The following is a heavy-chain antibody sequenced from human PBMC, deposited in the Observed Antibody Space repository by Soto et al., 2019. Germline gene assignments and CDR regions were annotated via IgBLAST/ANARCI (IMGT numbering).Heavy chain of an antibody. CDR2: MNAANGNA. D-gene: IGHD2-21*02. V-gene: IGHV1-8*01. J-gene: IGHJ5*02. CDR1: GYNFPSSN. CDR3: ARAVGIGVTGLDL. Sequence: QERLVQSGAELRRPGASVKISCRASGYNFPSSNVNWVRQASGQGPEWWGWMNAANGNAAFARDFQGRVNMTRDLSTDTSYLELGGLSSGDTAMYYCARAVGIGVTGLDLWGPGTFVTVS.